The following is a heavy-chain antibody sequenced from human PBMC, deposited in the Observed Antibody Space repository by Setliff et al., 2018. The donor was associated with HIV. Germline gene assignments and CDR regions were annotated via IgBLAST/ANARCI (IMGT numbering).Heavy chain of an antibody. CDR1: GASISSSGYY. D-gene: IGHD6-6*01. Sequence: SETLSLTCTVSGASISSSGYYWGWIRQPPGKGLEWIGTIYYSGSTYSNPSLKSRVTMSVDTSKNQFSLKLISVTAADTAVYYCARREYSSSSPPFDYWGQGTLVTVSS. J-gene: IGHJ4*02. V-gene: IGHV4-39*01. CDR2: IYYSGST. CDR3: ARREYSSSSPPFDY.